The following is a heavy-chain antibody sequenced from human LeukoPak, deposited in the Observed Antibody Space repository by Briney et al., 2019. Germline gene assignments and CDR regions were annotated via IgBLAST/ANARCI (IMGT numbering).Heavy chain of an antibody. V-gene: IGHV1-69*06. CDR2: IIPIFGTA. CDR1: GGTFSGYA. D-gene: IGHD2-2*01. CDR3: AAYCSSTSCYVLFDP. Sequence: ASVKVSCKASGGTFSGYAISWVRQAPGQGLEWMGGIIPIFGTANYAQKFQGRVTITADKSTSTAYMELSSLRSEDTAVYYCAAYCSSTSCYVLFDPWGQGTLVTVSS. J-gene: IGHJ5*02.